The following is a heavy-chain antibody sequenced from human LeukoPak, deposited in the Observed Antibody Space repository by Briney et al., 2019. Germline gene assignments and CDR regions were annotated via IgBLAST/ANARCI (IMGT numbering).Heavy chain of an antibody. V-gene: IGHV4-34*01. CDR3: ASPIGHKPARLRGRAFDI. Sequence: SETLSLTCAVYGGSFSGYYWSWIRQPPGKGLEWIGEINHSGSTNYNPSLKSRVTISVDTSKNQFSLKLSSVTAADTAVYYWASPIGHKPARLRGRAFDIGGKGKMAPVSS. CDR2: INHSGST. D-gene: IGHD3-10*01. J-gene: IGHJ3*02. CDR1: GGSFSGYY.